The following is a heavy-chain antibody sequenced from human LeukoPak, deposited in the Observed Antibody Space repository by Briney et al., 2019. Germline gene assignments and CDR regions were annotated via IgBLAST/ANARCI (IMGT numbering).Heavy chain of an antibody. CDR3: ARGTTVAYRY. D-gene: IGHD4-23*01. J-gene: IGHJ4*02. V-gene: IGHV4-59*12. CDR2: IYYSGST. Sequence: SETLSLTCTVSGGSISSYYWSWIRQPPGKGLEWIGYIYYSGSTNYNPSLKSRVTISVDTSKNQFSLKLSSVTAADTAVYYCARGTTVAYRYWGQGTLVTVSS. CDR1: GGSISSYY.